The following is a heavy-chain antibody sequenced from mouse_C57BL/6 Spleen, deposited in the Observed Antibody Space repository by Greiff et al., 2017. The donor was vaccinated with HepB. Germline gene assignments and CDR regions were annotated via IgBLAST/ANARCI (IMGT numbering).Heavy chain of an antibody. Sequence: QVQLQQSGAELVKPGASVKISCKASGYAFSSYWMNWVKQRPGKGLEWIGQIYPGDGDTNYNGKFKGKATLTADKSSSTAYMQLSSLTSEDSAVYFCARIYYGNYEDYWGQGTTLTVSS. CDR1: GYAFSSYW. CDR2: IYPGDGDT. J-gene: IGHJ2*01. CDR3: ARIYYGNYEDY. D-gene: IGHD2-1*01. V-gene: IGHV1-80*01.